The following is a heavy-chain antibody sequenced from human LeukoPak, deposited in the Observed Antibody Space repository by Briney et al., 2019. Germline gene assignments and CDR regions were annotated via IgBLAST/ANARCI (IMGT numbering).Heavy chain of an antibody. V-gene: IGHV1-69*13. J-gene: IGHJ4*02. CDR1: GGTFSSYA. Sequence: SVKVSCKASGGTFSSYAISWVRQAPGQGLEWMGGIIPILGTANYAQKFQGRVTITADESTSTAYVELSSLRSEDTAVYYCAKDSSGWYVNWGQGTLVTVSS. CDR2: IIPILGTA. D-gene: IGHD6-19*01. CDR3: AKDSSGWYVN.